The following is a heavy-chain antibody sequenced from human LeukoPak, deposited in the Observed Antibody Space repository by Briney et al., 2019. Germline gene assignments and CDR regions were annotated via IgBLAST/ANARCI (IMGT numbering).Heavy chain of an antibody. V-gene: IGHV1-69*02. CDR2: IIPILGIA. CDR1: GGTFSSYT. CDR3: ASLDYYDSSGSRFFDY. J-gene: IGHJ4*02. D-gene: IGHD3-22*01. Sequence: SVKVSCKASGGTFSSYTISWVRQAPGQGLEWMGRIIPILGIANYAQKFQGRVTITADKSTSTAYMELSRLRSEDTAVYYCASLDYYDSSGSRFFDYWGQGTLVTVSS.